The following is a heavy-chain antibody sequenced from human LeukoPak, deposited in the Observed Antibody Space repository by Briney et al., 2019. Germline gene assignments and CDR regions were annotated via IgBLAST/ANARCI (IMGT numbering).Heavy chain of an antibody. Sequence: GGSLRLSCVASGFTVNNNYMNWVRQGPGKGLEWVSVISSGGSTYYADSVTGRFTISRDNSKNTLYLQMNSLRVEDTAVYYCARDRSHKITMVRGVPDYWGQGTLVTVSS. CDR3: ARDRSHKITMVRGVPDY. CDR2: ISSGGST. CDR1: GFTVNNNY. D-gene: IGHD3-10*01. V-gene: IGHV3-53*01. J-gene: IGHJ4*02.